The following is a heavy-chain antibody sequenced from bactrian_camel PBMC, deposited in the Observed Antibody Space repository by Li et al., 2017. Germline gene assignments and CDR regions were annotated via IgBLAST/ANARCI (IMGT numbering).Heavy chain of an antibody. Sequence: HVQLVESGGGSVQPGGSLRLSCVLSGDTFSTYYMAWFRNEREAVAAIDIGGAATYTHSVAGRFTISRDNAQNTLYLQMNSLKPEDTAMYYCAADQFCESIMVTIRAGLTYGYWGQGTQVTVS. CDR3: AADQFCESIMVTIRAGLTYGY. V-gene: IGHV3S53*01. J-gene: IGHJ6*01. CDR1: GDTFSTYY. CDR2: IDIGGAA. D-gene: IGHD6*01.